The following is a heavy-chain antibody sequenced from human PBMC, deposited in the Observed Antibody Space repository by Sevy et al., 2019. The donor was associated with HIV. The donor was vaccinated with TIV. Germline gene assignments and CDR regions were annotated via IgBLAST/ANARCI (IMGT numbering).Heavy chain of an antibody. CDR3: ATAPGYYDSTPFDY. J-gene: IGHJ4*02. V-gene: IGHV3-15*01. D-gene: IGHD3-22*01. CDR1: GFTVSSNC. Sequence: GGSLRLSCAASGFTVSSNCMSWVRQAPGTGLQWVGLIKSKIDGETTDYAAPVKGRFTISRDDSKNTLYLQMNSLKIEDTAVYYCATAPGYYDSTPFDYWGPRTLVTVSS. CDR2: IKSKIDGETT.